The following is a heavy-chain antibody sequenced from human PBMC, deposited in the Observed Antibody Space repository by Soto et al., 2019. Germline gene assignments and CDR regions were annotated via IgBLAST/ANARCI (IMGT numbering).Heavy chain of an antibody. CDR1: GFTFNTYD. V-gene: IGHV3-23*01. D-gene: IGHD2-21*01. CDR3: ARHWGG. J-gene: IGHJ4*01. CDR2: IATTGETT. Sequence: EVQLLESGGGLVQPGGSLRLSCAASGFTFNTYDMSWVRQAPGTGLEWVSSIATTGETTFYADSVRGRFTISRDNSKNTLFLQISTLRADGTDIYYCARHWGGWGDGTLVTVSS.